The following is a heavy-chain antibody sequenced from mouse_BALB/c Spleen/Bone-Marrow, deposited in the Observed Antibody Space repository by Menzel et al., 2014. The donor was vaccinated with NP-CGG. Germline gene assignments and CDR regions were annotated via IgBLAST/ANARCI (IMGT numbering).Heavy chain of an antibody. V-gene: IGHV5-17*02. Sequence: EVQLVESGGGLVQPGGSRKLSCAASGFTFSSFGMHWVRQAPEKGLEWVAYISSGSSTIYYADTVKGRFTISRDNPKNTLFLQMTSIRSDDTAMDYCARSLLRLSWAVDYWGQGTSVTVSS. J-gene: IGHJ4*01. CDR2: ISSGSSTI. D-gene: IGHD1-2*01. CDR1: GFTFSSFG. CDR3: ARSLLRLSWAVDY.